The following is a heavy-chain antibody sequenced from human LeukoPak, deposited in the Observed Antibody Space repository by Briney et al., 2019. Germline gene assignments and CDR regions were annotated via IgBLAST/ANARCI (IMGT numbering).Heavy chain of an antibody. Sequence: PGGALRLSSSASGFTFSIYAMHWVRPAPRKGLGSVSAISSNGGSTYYADSVKGRFTISRDNSKNTLYLQMSSLRAEDTAVYYCVKEEMGAHHAFDIWGQGTMVTVSS. CDR3: VKEEMGAHHAFDI. CDR2: ISSNGGST. V-gene: IGHV3-64D*06. CDR1: GFTFSIYA. J-gene: IGHJ3*02. D-gene: IGHD1-26*01.